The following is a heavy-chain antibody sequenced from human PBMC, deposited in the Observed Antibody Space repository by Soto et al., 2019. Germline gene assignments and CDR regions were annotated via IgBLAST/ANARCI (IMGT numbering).Heavy chain of an antibody. CDR1: GYTFTSYG. D-gene: IGHD3-22*01. J-gene: IGHJ6*02. Sequence: QVQLVQSGAEVKKPGASVKVSCKASGYTFTSYGISWVRQAPGQGLEWMGWISAYNGNTNYAQKLQGRVTMTTDTSTSRAYMELRSLRSDDTAVYYCARWGGTYYYDSSGYWNYYYYGMDVWGQGTTVTVSS. CDR3: ARWGGTYYYDSSGYWNYYYYGMDV. CDR2: ISAYNGNT. V-gene: IGHV1-18*01.